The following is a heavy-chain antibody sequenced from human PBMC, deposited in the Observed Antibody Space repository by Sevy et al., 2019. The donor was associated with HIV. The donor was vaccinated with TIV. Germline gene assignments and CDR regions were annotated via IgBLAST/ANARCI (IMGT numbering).Heavy chain of an antibody. V-gene: IGHV3-15*01. CDR1: GFTFSNAW. J-gene: IGHJ3*02. D-gene: IGHD6-13*01. CDR2: IKSKTDGGTT. CDR3: TTEYSRAWSGAFDI. Sequence: GGSLRLSCADSGFTFSNAWMSWVRQAPGKGLEWVGRIKSKTDGGTTDYAAPVKGRFTISRDDSENTLYLQMNSLKTGDTAVYYCTTEYSRAWSGAFDIWGQGTMVTVSS.